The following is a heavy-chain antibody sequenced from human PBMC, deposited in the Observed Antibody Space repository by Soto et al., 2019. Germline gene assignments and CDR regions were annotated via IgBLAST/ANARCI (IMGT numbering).Heavy chain of an antibody. Sequence: QVQLVQSGAEVKRPGASVNVSCKASGYTFTNYVVHWVRQAPGPRLEWMGWINAGNGNTRYSAKFQGRVTSTRDSSGSTAYMEMSSLRSEDTAVYYCAREAGGLFCSGDSCYSGWFDSWGQGTPVTVSS. CDR3: AREAGGLFCSGDSCYSGWFDS. J-gene: IGHJ5*01. CDR1: GYTFTNYV. V-gene: IGHV1-3*01. D-gene: IGHD2-15*01. CDR2: INAGNGNT.